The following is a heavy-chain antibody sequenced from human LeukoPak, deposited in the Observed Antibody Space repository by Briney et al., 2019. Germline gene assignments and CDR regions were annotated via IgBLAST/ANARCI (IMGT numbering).Heavy chain of an antibody. CDR3: ARDGSETIFGVVIIGWNWFDP. CDR2: INPSGGST. V-gene: IGHV1-46*01. J-gene: IGHJ5*02. CDR1: GYTFTSYY. D-gene: IGHD3-3*01. Sequence: ASVKVSCKASGYTFTSYYMHWVRQAPGQGLEWMGIINPSGGSTSYAQKFQGRVTMTRDMSTSTVYMELSRLRSDDTAVYYCARDGSETIFGVVIIGWNWFDPWGQGTLVTVSS.